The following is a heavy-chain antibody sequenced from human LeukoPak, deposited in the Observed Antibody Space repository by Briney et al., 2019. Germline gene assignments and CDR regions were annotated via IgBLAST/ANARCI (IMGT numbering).Heavy chain of an antibody. CDR2: ISSNGGST. J-gene: IGHJ6*03. CDR1: GFTFDDYG. D-gene: IGHD6-13*01. Sequence: GGSLRLSCAASGFTFDDYGMSWVRQAPGKGLEYVSAISSNGGSTYYANSVKGRFTISRDNSKNTLYLQMGSLRAEDMAVYYRARSQQQLAMNRKYYYYYYMDVWGKGTTVTVSS. V-gene: IGHV3-64*01. CDR3: ARSQQQLAMNRKYYYYYYMDV.